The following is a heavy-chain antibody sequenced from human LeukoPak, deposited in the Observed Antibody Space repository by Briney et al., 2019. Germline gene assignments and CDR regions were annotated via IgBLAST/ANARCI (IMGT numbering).Heavy chain of an antibody. V-gene: IGHV4-39*01. D-gene: IGHD3-10*01. CDR3: ASPTGSPYYFDY. CDR1: GGSISSSSYY. Sequence: PSETLSLTCTVSGGSISSSSYYWGWIRQPPGKGLEWIGSIYYSGSTYYNPSLKSRVTISVDTSKNQFSLKLSSVTAADTAVYYCASPTGSPYYFDYWGQGTLVTVSS. CDR2: IYYSGST. J-gene: IGHJ4*02.